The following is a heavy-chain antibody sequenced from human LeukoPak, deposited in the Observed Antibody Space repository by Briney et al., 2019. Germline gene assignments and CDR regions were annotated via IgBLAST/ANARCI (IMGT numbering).Heavy chain of an antibody. J-gene: IGHJ5*02. CDR2: IYHSGST. CDR1: GGSISSSNW. Sequence: SGTLSLTCAVSGGSISSSNWWSWVRQPPGKGLEWIGEIYHSGSTNYNPSLKSRVTISVDTSKNQFSLKLSSVTAADTAVYYCARVYSSGSYNWFDPWGQGTLVTVSS. CDR3: ARVYSSGSYNWFDP. D-gene: IGHD6-19*01. V-gene: IGHV4-4*02.